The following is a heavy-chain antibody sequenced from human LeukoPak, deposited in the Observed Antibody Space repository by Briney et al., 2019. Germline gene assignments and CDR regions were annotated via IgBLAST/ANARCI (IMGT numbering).Heavy chain of an antibody. CDR2: IYTSGST. CDR3: ARAAAPTYYYGSGSYYRPIYYYYYMDV. D-gene: IGHD3-10*01. CDR1: GGSISSYY. V-gene: IGHV4-4*07. Sequence: SETLSLTCTVSGGSISSYYWSWIRQPAGKGLEWIGRIYTSGSTNYNPSLKSRVTISVDTSKNQFSLKLSSVTAADTAVYYCARAAAPTYYYGSGSYYRPIYYYYYMDVWGKGTTVTISS. J-gene: IGHJ6*03.